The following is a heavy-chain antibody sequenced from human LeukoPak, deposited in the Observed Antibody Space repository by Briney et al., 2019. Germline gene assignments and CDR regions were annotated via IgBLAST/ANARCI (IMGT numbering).Heavy chain of an antibody. CDR2: IYPGDSDT. J-gene: IGHJ5*02. CDR3: ARSIMVRGVSFDP. CDR1: GYSFTSYW. V-gene: IGHV5-51*01. D-gene: IGHD3-10*01. Sequence: GESLKISCKGSGYSFTSYWIGWVRQMSGKGLEWMGIIYPGDSDTRYSPSFQGQVTISADKSISTAYLQWSSLKASDTAMYYCARSIMVRGVSFDPWGQGTLVTVSS.